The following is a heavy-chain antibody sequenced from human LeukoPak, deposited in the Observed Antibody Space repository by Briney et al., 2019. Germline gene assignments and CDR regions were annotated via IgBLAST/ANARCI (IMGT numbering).Heavy chain of an antibody. V-gene: IGHV3-11*04. D-gene: IGHD1-1*01. Sequence: GGSLRFSCAASGFTFSDYYMSWIRQAPGKGLEWVSVKGRFTISRDNAKNSLYLQMNSLRAEDTAVYYCARGGVNYWNPRYWGQGTLVTVSS. CDR1: GFTFSDYY. J-gene: IGHJ4*02. CDR3: ARGGVNYWNPRY.